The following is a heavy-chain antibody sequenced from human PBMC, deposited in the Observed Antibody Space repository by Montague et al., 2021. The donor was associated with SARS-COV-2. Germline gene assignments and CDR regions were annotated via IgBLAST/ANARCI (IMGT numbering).Heavy chain of an antibody. Sequence: CAISGDSVSSNSAAWNWLRQSPSRGLEWLGRTYYRSKWYNDYALSVKSRITINPDTSKNQFSLQLNSVTPEDTAVYYCARGGSWLYYFDYWGQGTLVTVSS. D-gene: IGHD6-13*01. J-gene: IGHJ4*02. CDR3: ARGGSWLYYFDY. CDR1: GDSVSSNSAA. CDR2: TYYRSKWYN. V-gene: IGHV6-1*01.